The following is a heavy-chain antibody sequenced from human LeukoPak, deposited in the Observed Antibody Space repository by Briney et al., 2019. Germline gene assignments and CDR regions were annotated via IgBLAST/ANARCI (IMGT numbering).Heavy chain of an antibody. CDR2: MNTDVSST. CDR1: GFTLSSYW. J-gene: IGHJ5*01. D-gene: IGHD3-22*01. CDR3: ARGTGNFYDSSGYYFLDS. Sequence: GGSLRLSCAGSGFTLSSYWMHWVRQAPGKGLVWVSRMNTDVSSTRYADFVKGRFTISRDNAKSTVYLQMNSLRADDTAVYYCARGTGNFYDSSGYYFLDSWGQGTLITAAS. V-gene: IGHV3-74*01.